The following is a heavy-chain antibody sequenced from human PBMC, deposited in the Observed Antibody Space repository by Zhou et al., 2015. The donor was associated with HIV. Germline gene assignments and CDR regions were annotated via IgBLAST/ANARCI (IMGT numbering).Heavy chain of an antibody. V-gene: IGHV1-69*12. CDR2: IIPIFGTA. CDR1: GGTFSSYA. Sequence: QVQLVQSGAEVKKPGSSVKVSCKASGGTFSSYAISWVRQAPGQGLEWMGGIIPIFGTANYAQKFQGRVTITADESTSTAYMELSSLRSEDTAVYYCAREGTGSPGRNNWFDPWGQGNPGHRLL. D-gene: IGHD1-1*01. J-gene: IGHJ5*02. CDR3: AREGTGSPGRNNWFDP.